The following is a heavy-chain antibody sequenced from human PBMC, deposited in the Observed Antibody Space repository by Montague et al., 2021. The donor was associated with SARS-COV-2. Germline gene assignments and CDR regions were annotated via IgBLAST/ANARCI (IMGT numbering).Heavy chain of an antibody. D-gene: IGHD6-19*01. V-gene: IGHV4-59*12. J-gene: IGHJ4*02. CDR2: IYYSGST. CDR3: ARDIAVAGLFDY. Sequence: SETLSLTCTVSGGSISSYYWSWIRQPPGKGLEWIGYIYYSGSTNYNPSLKSRVTISLDTSKNQFSLKLNSMTAADTAVYYCARDIAVAGLFDYWGQGTLVTVSS. CDR1: GGSISSYY.